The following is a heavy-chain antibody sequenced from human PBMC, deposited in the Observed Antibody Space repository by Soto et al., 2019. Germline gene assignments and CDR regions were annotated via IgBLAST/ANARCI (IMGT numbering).Heavy chain of an antibody. CDR2: IIPIFGTA. V-gene: IGHV1-69*06. Sequence: GASVKVSCKASGGTFSSYAISWVRQAPGQGLEWMGGIIPIFGTANYAQKFQGRVTITADKSTSTAYMELSSLRSEDTAVYYCASSDLELRSRYYCYYGMEVWGKGTTVTVSS. D-gene: IGHD1-7*01. CDR3: ASSDLELRSRYYCYYGMEV. J-gene: IGHJ6*04. CDR1: GGTFSSYA.